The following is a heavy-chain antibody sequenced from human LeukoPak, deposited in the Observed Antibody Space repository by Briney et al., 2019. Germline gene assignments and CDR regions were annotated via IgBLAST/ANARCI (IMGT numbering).Heavy chain of an antibody. CDR2: IYYSGST. CDR3: ARGLYDSSGFRYFQH. Sequence: SETLSLTCTDSGGSISSHYWSWIRQPPGKGLEWIGYIYYSGSTNYNPSLKSRVTISVDTSKNQFSLKLSSVTAADTAVYYCARGLYDSSGFRYFQHWGQGTLVTVSS. CDR1: GGSISSHY. V-gene: IGHV4-59*11. D-gene: IGHD3-22*01. J-gene: IGHJ1*01.